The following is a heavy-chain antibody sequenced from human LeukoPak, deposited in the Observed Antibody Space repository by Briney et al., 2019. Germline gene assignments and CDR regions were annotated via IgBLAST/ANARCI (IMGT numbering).Heavy chain of an antibody. D-gene: IGHD4-17*01. CDR2: IYYSGST. V-gene: IGHV4-39*01. CDR3: ASTPRTVTPWYYFDY. CDR1: GGSISSSSYY. Sequence: PSETLSLTCTVSGGSISSSSYYWGWIRQPPGKGLEWIGSIYYSGSTYYNPSLKSRVTISVDTSKNQFSLKLSSVTAADTAVYYCASTPRTVTPWYYFDYWGQGTLVTVSS. J-gene: IGHJ4*02.